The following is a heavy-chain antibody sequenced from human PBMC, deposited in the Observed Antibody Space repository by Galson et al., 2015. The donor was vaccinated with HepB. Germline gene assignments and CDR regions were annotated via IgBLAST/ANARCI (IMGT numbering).Heavy chain of an antibody. J-gene: IGHJ4*02. V-gene: IGHV3-30*03. CDR2: ISHAADDE. CDR3: ARDLHQGGELDY. D-gene: IGHD2-15*01. CDR1: GFTFSNYD. Sequence: SLRLSCAASGFTFSNYDMHWVRQAPGKGLEWVALISHAADDEYYTDSVKGRFTISRDNSKNTLFLQMNSLRAEDAAVYYCARDLHQGGELDYWGQGTLVAVSA.